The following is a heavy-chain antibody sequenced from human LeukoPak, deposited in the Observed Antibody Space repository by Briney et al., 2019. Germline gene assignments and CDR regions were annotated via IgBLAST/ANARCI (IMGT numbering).Heavy chain of an antibody. CDR2: MNPNSGNT. V-gene: IGHV1-8*03. D-gene: IGHD6-13*01. Sequence: ASVKVSCKASGYTFTSYDINWVRQATGQGLGWMGWMNPNSGNTGYAQKFQGRVTITRNTSISTAYMELSSLRSEDTAVYYCARGIAAAGPSTFDYWGQGTLVTVSS. J-gene: IGHJ4*02. CDR3: ARGIAAAGPSTFDY. CDR1: GYTFTSYD.